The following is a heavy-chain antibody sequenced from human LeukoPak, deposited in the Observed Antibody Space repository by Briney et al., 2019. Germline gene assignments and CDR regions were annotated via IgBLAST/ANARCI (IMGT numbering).Heavy chain of an antibody. J-gene: IGHJ6*03. Sequence: GGSLRLSCAASGFSFDGYGMTWVRQAPGKGLEWVSGINWNGGSTGYAESVKGRFTISRDNAKNSLYLQMNSLRAEDTAVYYCARDPYSGSYGNYYYYFMDVWGKGTTVTISS. D-gene: IGHD1-26*01. CDR3: ARDPYSGSYGNYYYYFMDV. CDR1: GFSFDGYG. CDR2: INWNGGST. V-gene: IGHV3-20*04.